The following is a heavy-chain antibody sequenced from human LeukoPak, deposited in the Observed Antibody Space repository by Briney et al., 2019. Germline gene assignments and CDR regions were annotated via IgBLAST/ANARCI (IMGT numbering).Heavy chain of an antibody. D-gene: IGHD4-11*01. CDR3: VRDYSSGWPMSYYNPYIDL. J-gene: IGHJ6*03. CDR2: VFATGSP. CDR1: GGSVSSYY. V-gene: IGHV4-4*07. Sequence: SGTLSLTCTFYGGSVSSYYWSWIRQPAGKPLEWIGRVFATGSPNYSPSLKTRVTISLDASKNQLSLRLASVTAADTAVYYCVRDYSSGWPMSYYNPYIDLWGKGTMVTVSS.